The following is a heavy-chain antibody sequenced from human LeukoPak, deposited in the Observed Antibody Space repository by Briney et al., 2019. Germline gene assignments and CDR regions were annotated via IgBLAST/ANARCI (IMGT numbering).Heavy chain of an antibody. CDR1: GGSITSYY. V-gene: IGHV4-59*08. J-gene: IGHJ5*01. D-gene: IGHD2/OR15-2a*01. CDR2: IYDSGRT. CDR3: ARHSEPNSNLLWFDT. Sequence: SETLSLTCTVSGGSITSYYWSWIRQPPGKGLEWIGYIYDSGRTNYNSSLRSRVTISVDTSKNQFSLKLSSVTAADTAVYYCARHSEPNSNLLWFDTSGHGTLVTLPS.